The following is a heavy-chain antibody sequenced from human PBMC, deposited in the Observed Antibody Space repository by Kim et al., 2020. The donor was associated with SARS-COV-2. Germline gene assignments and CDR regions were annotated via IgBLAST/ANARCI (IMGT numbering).Heavy chain of an antibody. J-gene: IGHJ3*02. D-gene: IGHD6-13*01. CDR1: GGSFSGYY. V-gene: IGHV4-34*01. CDR3: ASGGGFYVEYSSSWYEEHDAFCI. CDR2: INHSGST. Sequence: SETLSLTCAVYGGSFSGYYWSWIRQPPGKGLEWIGEINHSGSTIYNPSLKSRVTISVDTSKNQFSLKLSSVTAADTAVYYCASGGGFYVEYSSSWYEEHDAFCIWGEGTMVTVSS.